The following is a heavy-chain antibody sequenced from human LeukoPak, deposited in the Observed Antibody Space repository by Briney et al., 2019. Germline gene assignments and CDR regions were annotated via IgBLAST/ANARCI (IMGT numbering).Heavy chain of an antibody. CDR2: MYYSGTT. V-gene: IGHV4-39*07. J-gene: IGHJ6*02. D-gene: IGHD4-17*01. CDR3: ARGALTTWYGMDV. CDR1: GGSISSSSYY. Sequence: SETLSLTCTVSGGSISSSSYYWGWIRQPPGKGLEWIGSMYYSGTTYYNPSLKSRVTISVDTSKNQFSLKLSSVTAADTAVYYCARGALTTWYGMDVWGQGTTVTVSS.